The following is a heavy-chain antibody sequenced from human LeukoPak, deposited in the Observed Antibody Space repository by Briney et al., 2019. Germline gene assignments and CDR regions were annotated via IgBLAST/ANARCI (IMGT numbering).Heavy chain of an antibody. Sequence: GGSLRLSCAASSFTFSNAWMSWVRQAPGKGLEWVGRSKSKTDGGTTDYAAPVKGRFTISRDDSKNTLYLQMNSLRAEDTAVYYCARDPDFWSGYYYFDYWGQGTLVTVSS. CDR2: SKSKTDGGTT. V-gene: IGHV3-15*01. CDR1: SFTFSNAW. CDR3: ARDPDFWSGYYYFDY. J-gene: IGHJ4*02. D-gene: IGHD3-3*01.